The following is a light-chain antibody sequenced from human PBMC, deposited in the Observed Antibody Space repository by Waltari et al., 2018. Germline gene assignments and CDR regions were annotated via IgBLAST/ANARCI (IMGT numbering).Light chain of an antibody. Sequence: QSVLTQPPSVSGAPGQRVTISCTGSRSNIGAGYDVHWYQQLPGTAPHLLIYGNSDRPSGVPDRFSGSKSGTSASLAITGLQAEDEADYYCQSYDSSLSEVFGGGTKLTVL. CDR2: GNS. J-gene: IGLJ3*02. CDR1: RSNIGAGYD. V-gene: IGLV1-40*01. CDR3: QSYDSSLSEV.